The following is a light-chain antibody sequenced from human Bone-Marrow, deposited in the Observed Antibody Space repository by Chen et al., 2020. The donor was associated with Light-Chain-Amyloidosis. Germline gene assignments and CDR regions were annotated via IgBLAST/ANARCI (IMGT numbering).Light chain of an antibody. CDR1: QTISSNY. Sequence: EIVLPQSPGTLSLSPGEGANLSCRASQTISSNYLTWYQQKFGQAPRLLIYGSSSRATGIPDRFTGSGSGIDFTLTINRLEPEDFAMYYCQQYGTSPLTFGGGTKVEIK. V-gene: IGKV3-20*01. CDR3: QQYGTSPLT. CDR2: GSS. J-gene: IGKJ4*01.